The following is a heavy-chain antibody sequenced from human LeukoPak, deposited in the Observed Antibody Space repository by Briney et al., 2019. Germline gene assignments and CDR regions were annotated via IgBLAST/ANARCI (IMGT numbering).Heavy chain of an antibody. CDR2: ICNNGGYT. V-gene: IGHV3-23*01. CDR1: GFTFSSSA. Sequence: GGSLRLSCAASGFTFSSSAMSWVRQAPGKGLEWVSAICNNGGYTYYADSVQGRFTISRDNSKSTLCLQMNSLRAEDTAVYYCAKDRDNMIVDHWGQGTLATVSS. D-gene: IGHD3-16*01. J-gene: IGHJ4*02. CDR3: AKDRDNMIVDH.